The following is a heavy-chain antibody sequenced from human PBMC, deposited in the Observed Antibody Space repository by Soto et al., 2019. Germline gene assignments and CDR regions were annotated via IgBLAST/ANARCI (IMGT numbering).Heavy chain of an antibody. CDR1: GFSVSDNY. CDR3: ASGYYYYMDV. CDR2: IYRGGTT. D-gene: IGHD3-10*01. Sequence: AGSLRLSCAASGFSVSDNYMTWVRQAPGKGLEWVSVIYRGGTTYYADSVKGRFTIFRHKSENTLSLQMNGLRTEDTAVYYCASGYYYYMDVWGKGTTVTV. V-gene: IGHV3-53*04. J-gene: IGHJ6*03.